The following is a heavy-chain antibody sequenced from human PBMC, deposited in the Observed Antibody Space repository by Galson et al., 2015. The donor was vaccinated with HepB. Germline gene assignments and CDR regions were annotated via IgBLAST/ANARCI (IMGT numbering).Heavy chain of an antibody. V-gene: IGHV3-7*01. CDR3: ASVVAGY. J-gene: IGHJ4*02. Sequence: SLRLSCAASGFIFSTNWMNWVRQAPGKGLEWVASIKQDGSGQYYLDSVKGRFTISRDNAKNSLLLQMSSLRAEDTAVYYCASVVAGYWGQGTLVTVS. CDR2: IKQDGSGQ. D-gene: IGHD2-15*01. CDR1: GFIFSTNW.